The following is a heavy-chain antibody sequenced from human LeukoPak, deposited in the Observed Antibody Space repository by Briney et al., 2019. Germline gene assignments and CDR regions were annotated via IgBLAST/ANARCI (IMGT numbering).Heavy chain of an antibody. V-gene: IGHV3-20*04. CDR2: INWNGGST. J-gene: IGHJ6*03. CDR3: XRVIAAAGIGYYMDV. Sequence: GGSLRLSCAASGFTFDDYAMMWVRQVPGKGLAWVSGINWNGGSTGYADSVKGRFTISRDNAKNSLYLQMNSLRAEDTALYYXXRVIAAAGIGYYMDVWGKGTTVTVSS. CDR1: GFTFDDYA. D-gene: IGHD6-13*01.